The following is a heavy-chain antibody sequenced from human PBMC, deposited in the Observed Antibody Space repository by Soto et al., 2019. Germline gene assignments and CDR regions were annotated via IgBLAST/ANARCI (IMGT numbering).Heavy chain of an antibody. CDR2: IWYDGSKT. V-gene: IGHV3-33*01. CDR1: GFTFSTYG. CDR3: ARSYYGSGSYAFDI. J-gene: IGHJ3*02. Sequence: QVQLVESGGGVVQPGRSLRLSCAASGFTFSTYGMHWVRQAPGKGLEGVAVIWYDGSKTYYVDSVQGRFTISRDNSKNTLYLQKNSLRAEDTAVYYCARSYYGSGSYAFDIWGQGTMVTVSS. D-gene: IGHD3-10*01.